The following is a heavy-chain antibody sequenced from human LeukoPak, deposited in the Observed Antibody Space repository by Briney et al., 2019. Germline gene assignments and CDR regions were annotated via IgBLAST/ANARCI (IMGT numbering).Heavy chain of an antibody. CDR3: AKDPPRIAAAGINWFDP. V-gene: IGHV3-23*01. CDR1: GFTFSSYW. Sequence: GGSLRLSCAVSGFTFSSYWMHWVRQAPGKGLEWVSAISGSGGSTYYADSVKGRFTISRDNSKNTLYLQMNSLRAEDTAVYYCAKDPPRIAAAGINWFDPWGQGTLVTVSS. D-gene: IGHD6-13*01. J-gene: IGHJ5*02. CDR2: ISGSGGST.